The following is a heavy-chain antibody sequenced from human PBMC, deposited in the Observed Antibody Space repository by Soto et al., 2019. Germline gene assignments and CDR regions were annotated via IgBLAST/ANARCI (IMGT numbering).Heavy chain of an antibody. CDR3: AKDKATVVTLFDY. CDR1: GFIFSSYS. Sequence: GGSLRLSCAASGFIFSSYSMNWVRQAPGKGLEWVSSISSSSTYIYYADSVKGRFTISRDNAKNSLYLQMNSLRAEDAAVYYCAKDKATVVTLFDYWGQGTLVTVSS. CDR2: ISSSSTYI. V-gene: IGHV3-21*01. J-gene: IGHJ4*02. D-gene: IGHD2-15*01.